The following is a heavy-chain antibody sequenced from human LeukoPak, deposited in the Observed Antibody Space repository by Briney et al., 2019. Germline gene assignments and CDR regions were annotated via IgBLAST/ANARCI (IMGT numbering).Heavy chain of an antibody. V-gene: IGHV3-7*01. D-gene: IGHD3-10*01. Sequence: PGGSLRLSCAASGFTFSSYSMSWVRQAPGKGLEWVANIKQDGSEKYYVDSVKGRFTISRDNAKNSLYLHMNSLRAEDTAVYFCARDAGSGNNWFDPWGQGTLVTVSS. CDR2: IKQDGSEK. J-gene: IGHJ5*02. CDR3: ARDAGSGNNWFDP. CDR1: GFTFSSYS.